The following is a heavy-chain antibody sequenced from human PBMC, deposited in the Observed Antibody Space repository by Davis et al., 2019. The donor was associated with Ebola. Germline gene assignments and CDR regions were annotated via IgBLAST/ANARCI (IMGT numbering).Heavy chain of an antibody. J-gene: IGHJ4*02. CDR3: ARVETTGLNFDY. V-gene: IGHV3-30*03. Sequence: PAGSLRLSCAASGFTFSSYGMHWVRQAPGKGLEWVAVISYDGSNKYYADSVKGRFTISRDNSKNTLYLQMNSLRAEDTAVYYCARVETTGLNFDYWGQGTLVTVSS. CDR2: ISYDGSNK. D-gene: IGHD3-9*01. CDR1: GFTFSSYG.